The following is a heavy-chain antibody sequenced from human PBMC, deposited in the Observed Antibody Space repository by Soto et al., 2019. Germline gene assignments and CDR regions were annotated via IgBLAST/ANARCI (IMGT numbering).Heavy chain of an antibody. J-gene: IGHJ5*02. CDR3: ARVRIAARCIDP. V-gene: IGHV4-59*01. CDR2: IYYSGST. D-gene: IGHD6-6*01. CDR1: GGSISSYY. Sequence: QVQLQESGPGLVKPSETLSLTCTVSGGSISSYYWSWIRQPPGKGLEWIGYIYYSGSTNYNPSLKSRVTISVDTSKNQFSLKLSSVTAADTAVYYCARVRIAARCIDPWGQGTLVTVSS.